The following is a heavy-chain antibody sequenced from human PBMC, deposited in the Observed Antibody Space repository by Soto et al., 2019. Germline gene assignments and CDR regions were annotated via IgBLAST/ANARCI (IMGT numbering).Heavy chain of an antibody. CDR3: ARGLYDDDSKRPDAFDI. D-gene: IGHD4-4*01. V-gene: IGHV4-59*01. CDR1: GGSIRSYY. CDR2: IYYSGST. J-gene: IGHJ3*02. Sequence: QVQLQESGPGLVKPSETLSLTCTVSGGSIRSYYWSWIRQPPGKGLEWIGYIYYSGSTNYNPSLNSRVPISVDTSKTQFSLKLSSVTAADTAVYYCARGLYDDDSKRPDAFDIWGQGTMVTVSS.